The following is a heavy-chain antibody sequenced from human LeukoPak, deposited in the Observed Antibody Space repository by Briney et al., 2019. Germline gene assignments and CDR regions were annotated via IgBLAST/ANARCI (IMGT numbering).Heavy chain of an antibody. Sequence: TGGSLRLSCAASGVNFDEHDMYWVRQVPGKGLEWVCLISKDGGNKHYADSVKGRFSISRDNNRNSLSLQMNSLRSEDTALYFCAKRSGAPNNFDYWGQGALVTVSS. CDR2: ISKDGGNK. CDR1: GVNFDEHD. J-gene: IGHJ4*02. D-gene: IGHD1-1*01. CDR3: AKRSGAPNNFDY. V-gene: IGHV3-43*02.